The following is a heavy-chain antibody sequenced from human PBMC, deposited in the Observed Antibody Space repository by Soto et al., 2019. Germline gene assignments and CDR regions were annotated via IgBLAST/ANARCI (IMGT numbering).Heavy chain of an antibody. J-gene: IGHJ6*02. D-gene: IGHD6-13*01. CDR3: ARQPAAGYYYYGMDV. V-gene: IGHV5-51*01. CDR2: IYPGDSDT. Sequence: GESLKISCKVSGYSFTSYWIGWVRQMPGKGLEWMGIIYPGDSDTRYSPSFQGQVTISADKSISTAYLQWSSLKASDTAMYYCARQPAAGYYYYGMDVWGQGTTVTVSS. CDR1: GYSFTSYW.